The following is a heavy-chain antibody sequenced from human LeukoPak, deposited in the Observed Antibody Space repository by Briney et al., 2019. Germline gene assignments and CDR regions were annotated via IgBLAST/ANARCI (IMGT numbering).Heavy chain of an antibody. CDR1: GFTFSSYA. CDR2: ISGSGGST. D-gene: IGHD2-2*01. CDR3: AKVLRLNHLLIQYYYYGMDV. J-gene: IGHJ6*02. V-gene: IGHV3-23*01. Sequence: PGGSLRLSCAASGFTFSSYAMSWVRQAPGKGLEWVSAISGSGGSTYYADSVKGRFTISGDNSKNTLYLQMNSLRAEDTAVYYCAKVLRLNHLLIQYYYYGMDVWGQGTTVTVSS.